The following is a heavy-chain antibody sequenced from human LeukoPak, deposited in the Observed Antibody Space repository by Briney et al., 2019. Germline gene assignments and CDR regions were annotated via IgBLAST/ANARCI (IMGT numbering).Heavy chain of an antibody. CDR1: GGSISSGGYY. Sequence: PSETLSLTCTVSGGSISSGGYYWSWIRQHPGKGLEWIGYIYYSGSTYYNPSLKSRVTISVDTSKNQFSLRLSSVTAADTAVYYCARAGGFFSPFGYWGQGTLVTVSS. CDR3: ARAGGFFSPFGY. V-gene: IGHV4-31*03. D-gene: IGHD3-16*01. J-gene: IGHJ4*02. CDR2: IYYSGST.